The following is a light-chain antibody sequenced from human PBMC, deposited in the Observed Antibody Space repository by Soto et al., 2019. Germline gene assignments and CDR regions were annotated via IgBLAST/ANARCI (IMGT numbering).Light chain of an antibody. CDR3: QQRTNWLLT. J-gene: IGKJ4*01. V-gene: IGKV3-11*01. CDR2: DAS. Sequence: IVLTXSXAXLSXXPGXRATLSCRASQSVGTSLAWYQQKPGQAPRVLIYDASSRATGIPARFXXXXXXXXXXXXISSLEPEDFAVYYCQQRTNWLLTFGGGTKVESK. CDR1: QSVGTS.